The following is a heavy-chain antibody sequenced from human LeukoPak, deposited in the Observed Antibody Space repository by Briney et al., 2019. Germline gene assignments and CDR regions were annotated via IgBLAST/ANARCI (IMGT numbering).Heavy chain of an antibody. Sequence: PGGSLRLSCAASGFTFSSYAMHWVRQAPGKGLEWVAVISYDGSNKYYADSVKGRFTISRDNSKNTLYLQMNSLRAEDTAVYYCARDGALLAARDYYFDYWGQGTLVTVSS. CDR3: ARDGALLAARDYYFDY. CDR1: GFTFSSYA. D-gene: IGHD6-6*01. V-gene: IGHV3-30-3*01. J-gene: IGHJ4*02. CDR2: ISYDGSNK.